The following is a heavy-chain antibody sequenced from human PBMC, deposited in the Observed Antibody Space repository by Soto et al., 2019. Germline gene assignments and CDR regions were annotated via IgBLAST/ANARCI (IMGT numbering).Heavy chain of an antibody. D-gene: IGHD6-19*01. CDR2: IIPIFGTA. V-gene: IGHV1-69*06. CDR1: GGTFSSYA. CDR3: ASQWLVRRYYYYGMDV. Sequence: QVHLVQSGAEVKKPGSSVKVSCKASGGTFSSYAISWVRQAPGQGLEWLGGIIPIFGTANYAQKFQGRVTITADKSTSTAYMELSSLRSEDTAVYYCASQWLVRRYYYYGMDVWCHGTTVTVSS. J-gene: IGHJ6*02.